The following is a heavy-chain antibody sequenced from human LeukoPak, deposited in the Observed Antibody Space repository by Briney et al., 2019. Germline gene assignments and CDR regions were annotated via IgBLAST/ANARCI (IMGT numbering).Heavy chain of an antibody. CDR2: TNHSGTT. Sequence: SETLSLTCAVYGGSFSDYYWSWIRQPPGKGLEWIGETNHSGTTNYNPSLKSRVTMSVDTSKNQFSLKLSSVTAADTALYYCAGGSTRRRYGADYYCHMDVWGKATTV. CDR1: GGSFSDYY. V-gene: IGHV4-34*01. D-gene: IGHD4-17*01. J-gene: IGHJ6*03. CDR3: AGGSTRRRYGADYYCHMDV.